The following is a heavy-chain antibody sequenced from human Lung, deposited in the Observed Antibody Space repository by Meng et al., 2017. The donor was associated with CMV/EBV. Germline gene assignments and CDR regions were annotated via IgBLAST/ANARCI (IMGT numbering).Heavy chain of an antibody. CDR3: AKAPNLYYYYGLDV. V-gene: IGHV5-51*01. Sequence: GESLKISCKASGFSFTNSWVGWVRQMPGKGLEWMAFIYPGDSETKYSPAFQGQVTISADKSISTAYLQWSSLKASDTAMYYCAKAPNLYYYYGLDVLGQGTTVTVSS. J-gene: IGHJ6*02. CDR2: IYPGDSET. CDR1: GFSFTNSW.